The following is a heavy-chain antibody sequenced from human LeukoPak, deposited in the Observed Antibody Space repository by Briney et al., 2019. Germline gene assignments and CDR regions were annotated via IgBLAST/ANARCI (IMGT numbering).Heavy chain of an antibody. J-gene: IGHJ6*02. CDR3: MMSLTAHYYYGMDV. V-gene: IGHV3-7*02. Sequence: GGSLRLSCAASGFTFSSYWMSWGRQAPGKGLEWVANIKQDGSERYYVDSVKGRFTISRDSAKNSLYLQMNTLRVEDTAVYHCMMSLTAHYYYGMDVWGQGTTVTVSS. CDR2: IKQDGSER. CDR1: GFTFSSYW. D-gene: IGHD2-21*02.